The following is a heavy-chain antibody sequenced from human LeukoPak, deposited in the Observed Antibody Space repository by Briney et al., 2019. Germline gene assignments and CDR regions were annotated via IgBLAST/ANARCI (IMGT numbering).Heavy chain of an antibody. D-gene: IGHD1-26*01. CDR2: VFYSGPT. CDR3: AGRSARYFDS. CDR1: GDSIDSYY. J-gene: IGHJ4*02. V-gene: IGHV4-59*01. Sequence: PLETLSLTCTVSGDSIDSYYWSWIRQPPGKGLQWIGYVFYSGPTNYDASLKSRVAISVDRSKNQFSLKLTSVSAADTAVYYCAGRSARYFDSWGQGTPVTVSS.